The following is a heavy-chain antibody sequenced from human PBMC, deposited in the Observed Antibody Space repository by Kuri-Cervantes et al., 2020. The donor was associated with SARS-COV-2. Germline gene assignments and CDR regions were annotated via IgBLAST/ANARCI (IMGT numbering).Heavy chain of an antibody. D-gene: IGHD5-12*01. J-gene: IGHJ4*02. CDR3: ARETSGYEYYFDY. CDR2: IKEDGNEK. CDR1: GFTFSNYW. Sequence: GESLKISCAASGFTFSNYWMTWVRQAPGKGLEWVANIKEDGNEKYYVDSVKGRFTISRDNAKNLLYLEMNSLRAEDTAVYYCARETSGYEYYFDYWGQGTLVTVSS. V-gene: IGHV3-7*01.